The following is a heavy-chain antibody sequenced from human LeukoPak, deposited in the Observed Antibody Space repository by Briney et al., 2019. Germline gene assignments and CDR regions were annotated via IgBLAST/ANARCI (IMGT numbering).Heavy chain of an antibody. V-gene: IGHV4-59*01. CDR1: GGSISSYY. Sequence: SETLSLTCTVSGGSISSYYWSWIRQPPGKGPEWIGYIYYSGSTNYNPSLKSRVTISVDTSKNQFSLKLSSVTAADTAVYYCARMGYYYYGMDVWGQGTTVTVSS. CDR2: IYYSGST. CDR3: ARMGYYYYGMDV. J-gene: IGHJ6*02. D-gene: IGHD5-24*01.